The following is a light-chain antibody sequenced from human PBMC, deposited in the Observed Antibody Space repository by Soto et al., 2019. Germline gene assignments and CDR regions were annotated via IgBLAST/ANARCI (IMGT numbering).Light chain of an antibody. V-gene: IGKV1-27*01. CDR1: QDIRTF. Sequence: DLQMTQFPSSLSASVGDRVTITCRASQDIRTFLAWYQQRPGKVPKLLIYAASTLQSGVPSRFSGSGSGTDFTLIISSLQPEDVATYYCQKYNMAPWTFGHGTRVEI. CDR3: QKYNMAPWT. CDR2: AAS. J-gene: IGKJ1*01.